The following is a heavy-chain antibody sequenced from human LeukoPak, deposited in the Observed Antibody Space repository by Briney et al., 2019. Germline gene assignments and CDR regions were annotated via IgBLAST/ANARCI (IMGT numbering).Heavy chain of an antibody. CDR2: ISAYNGNT. D-gene: IGHD5-18*01. J-gene: IGHJ4*02. CDR1: GYTFTSYG. V-gene: IGHV1-18*01. Sequence: ASVKVSCKASGYTFTSYGISWVRQAPGQGLEWMGWISAYNGNTNYAQKLQGRVTMNTDTSTSTAYMELRSLRSDDTAVYYCARDRSVAMVTLGSGYWGQGTLVTVSS. CDR3: ARDRSVAMVTLGSGY.